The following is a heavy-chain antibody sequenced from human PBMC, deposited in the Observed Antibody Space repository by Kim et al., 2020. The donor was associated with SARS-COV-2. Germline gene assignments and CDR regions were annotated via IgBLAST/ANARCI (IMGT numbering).Heavy chain of an antibody. CDR2: INGAIGNS. CDR1: GYTFTAYA. Sequence: ASVKVSCKASGYTFTAYAIHWVRQAPGQRLEWMGWINGAIGNSEYSQKFQGRVTISRDTSASTAYMELSSLRSEDTAVYYCVALNWKAPFDYWGQGTLVTVSS. V-gene: IGHV1-3*01. CDR3: VALNWKAPFDY. J-gene: IGHJ4*02. D-gene: IGHD1-20*01.